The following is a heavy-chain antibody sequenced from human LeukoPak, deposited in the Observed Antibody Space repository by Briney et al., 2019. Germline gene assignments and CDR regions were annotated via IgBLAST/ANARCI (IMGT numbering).Heavy chain of an antibody. D-gene: IGHD6-19*01. Sequence: GGSLRLSCAASGFTFSDYYMSWIRQAPGKGLEWVSYISSSDTYTSYADSVKGRFTISRDNAKNSPYLQMNSQRAEDTAVYYCARGPYSSGSSADYWGQGTLVTVSS. CDR1: GFTFSDYY. J-gene: IGHJ4*02. CDR3: ARGPYSSGSSADY. V-gene: IGHV3-11*06. CDR2: ISSSDTYT.